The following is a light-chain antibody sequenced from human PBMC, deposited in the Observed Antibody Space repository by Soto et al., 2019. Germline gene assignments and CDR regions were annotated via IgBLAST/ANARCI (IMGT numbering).Light chain of an antibody. Sequence: VLTQAPGTLSLSPGERATLSCRASQSVSSKLAWYQQKPGQAHRLVIYDTYTRATGVPTRFSGSRSGAEFTLPINSLQSEDFAVYYCQPYNNWPLTVGGGTKVDIK. CDR3: QPYNNWPLT. CDR2: DTY. CDR1: QSVSSK. J-gene: IGKJ4*01. V-gene: IGKV3-15*01.